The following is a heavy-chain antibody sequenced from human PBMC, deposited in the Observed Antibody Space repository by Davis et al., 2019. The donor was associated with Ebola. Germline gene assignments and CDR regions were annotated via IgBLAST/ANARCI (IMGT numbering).Heavy chain of an antibody. CDR1: GYTFTGYY. J-gene: IGHJ6*02. D-gene: IGHD4-11*01. V-gene: IGHV1-2*04. CDR3: AKDAGYSTGGWYYYNGMDV. CDR2: INPNSGGT. Sequence: ASVKVSCKASGYTFTGYYMHWVRQAPGQGLEWMGWINPNSGGTNYAQKFQGWVTMTRDTSTSTVYMELSSLRSEDTAVYYCAKDAGYSTGGWYYYNGMDVWGQGTTVTVSS.